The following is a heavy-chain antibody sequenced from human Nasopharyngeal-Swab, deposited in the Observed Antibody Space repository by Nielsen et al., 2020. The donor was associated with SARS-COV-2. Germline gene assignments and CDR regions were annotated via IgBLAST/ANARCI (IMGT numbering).Heavy chain of an antibody. Sequence: WVRQAPGQGLEWMGWISGYNGDTNYAHKVKDRVTMTRDTSTSTAYLELRSLRSDDTAVYYCARLTYYYDSSGYTNTHPDYWGQGTLVTVSS. V-gene: IGHV1-18*01. CDR2: ISGYNGDT. D-gene: IGHD3-22*01. J-gene: IGHJ4*02. CDR3: ARLTYYYDSSGYTNTHPDY.